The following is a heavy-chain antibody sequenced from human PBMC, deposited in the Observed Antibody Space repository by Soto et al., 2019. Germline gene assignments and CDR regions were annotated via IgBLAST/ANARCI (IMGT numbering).Heavy chain of an antibody. CDR3: ARGRSIAAAVDNWFDP. CDR1: GGTFSSYA. Sequence: SVKVSCKASGGTFSSYAISWVRQAPGQGLEWMGGIIPIFGTANYAQKFQGRVTITADESTSTAYMELSSLRSEDTAVYYCARGRSIAAAVDNWFDPWGQGTLVTVSS. D-gene: IGHD6-13*01. J-gene: IGHJ5*02. V-gene: IGHV1-69*13. CDR2: IIPIFGTA.